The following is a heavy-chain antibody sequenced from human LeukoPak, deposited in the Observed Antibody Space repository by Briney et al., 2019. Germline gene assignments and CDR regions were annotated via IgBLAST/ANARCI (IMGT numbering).Heavy chain of an antibody. CDR1: GGSISSSGYY. CDR3: ARLVVLGVVLP. D-gene: IGHD3-3*01. V-gene: IGHV4-39*01. CDR2: VYYSGST. Sequence: PSETLSLTCTVSGGSISSSGYYWGWVRQPPGKGLEWIGSVYYSGSTYYNPSFKSRVTLSVDTSEKQLSLKLNSVTAADTAVYYCARLVVLGVVLPWGQGTLVTVSS. J-gene: IGHJ5*02.